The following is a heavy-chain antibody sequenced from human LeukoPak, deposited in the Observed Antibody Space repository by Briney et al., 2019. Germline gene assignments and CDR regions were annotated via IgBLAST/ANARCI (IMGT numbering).Heavy chain of an antibody. Sequence: GGSLRLSCAASGFTFSSYAMSWVRQAPGKGLEWVSAISGSGGSTYYADSVKGRFTISRDNSKNTLYLQMNSLRAEDTAVYYCATIPGRGSSGYYSCHWGQGTLVTVSS. CDR3: ATIPGRGSSGYYSCH. J-gene: IGHJ4*02. D-gene: IGHD3-22*01. CDR1: GFTFSSYA. CDR2: ISGSGGST. V-gene: IGHV3-23*01.